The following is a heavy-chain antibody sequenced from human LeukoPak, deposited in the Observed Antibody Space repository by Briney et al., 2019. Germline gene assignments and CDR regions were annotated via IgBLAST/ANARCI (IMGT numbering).Heavy chain of an antibody. CDR1: GGSISSYY. J-gene: IGHJ4*02. D-gene: IGHD3-9*01. Sequence: PSETLSLTCTVSGGSISSYYWSWIRQPPGKGLEWIGYIYYSGSTNYNPSLKSRVTISVDTSKNQFSLKLSSVTAADTAVYYCASTMYYDILTGYVFPPRIDYWGQGTLVTVSS. V-gene: IGHV4-59*01. CDR3: ASTMYYDILTGYVFPPRIDY. CDR2: IYYSGST.